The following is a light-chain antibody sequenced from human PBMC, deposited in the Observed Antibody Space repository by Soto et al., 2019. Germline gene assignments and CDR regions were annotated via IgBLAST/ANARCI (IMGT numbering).Light chain of an antibody. Sequence: QSVLTQPPSVSGAPGQRVIISCTGSSSNIGAGYDVHWYQQLAGTAPKVVIYGNTNRPSGVPDRFSGSKSGASASLAITGLAAEDGADYYCQSYDDSLSGSRVFGGGSKLTVL. V-gene: IGLV1-40*01. J-gene: IGLJ3*02. CDR2: GNT. CDR1: SSNIGAGYD. CDR3: QSYDDSLSGSRV.